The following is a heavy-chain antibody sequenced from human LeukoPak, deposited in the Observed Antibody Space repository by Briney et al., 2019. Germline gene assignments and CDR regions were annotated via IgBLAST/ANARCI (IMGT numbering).Heavy chain of an antibody. J-gene: IGHJ4*02. CDR3: ASLQVPAAIGIDY. CDR1: GGSISSSTYY. Sequence: SETLSLTCTVSGGSISSSTYYWGWIRQPPGKGLEWIGSIYHSGSTYYNPSLKSRVTISVDTSKNQFSLKLSSVTAADTAVYYCASLQVPAAIGIDYWGQGTLVTVSS. CDR2: IYHSGST. D-gene: IGHD2-2*01. V-gene: IGHV4-39*07.